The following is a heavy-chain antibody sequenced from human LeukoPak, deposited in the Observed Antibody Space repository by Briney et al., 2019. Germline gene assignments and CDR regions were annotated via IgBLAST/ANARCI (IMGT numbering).Heavy chain of an antibody. Sequence: SETLSLTCTVSGGSISSSSYYWGWIRQPPGKGLEWIGSIYYSGSTYYNPSLKSRVTISVDTSKNQFSLKLSSVTAADTAVYYCARDSLRIAAAGTSVKLIGYNWFDPWGQGTLVTVSS. V-gene: IGHV4-39*07. CDR2: IYYSGST. CDR3: ARDSLRIAAAGTSVKLIGYNWFDP. CDR1: GGSISSSSYY. D-gene: IGHD6-13*01. J-gene: IGHJ5*02.